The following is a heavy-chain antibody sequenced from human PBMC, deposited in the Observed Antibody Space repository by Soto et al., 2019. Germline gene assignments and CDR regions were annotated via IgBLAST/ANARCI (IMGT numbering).Heavy chain of an antibody. J-gene: IGHJ4*02. V-gene: IGHV4-38-2*02. Sequence: SETLSLTCAVSGYSISSGYFWGWIRQPPGKGLEWIGSIYHSGSTYYNPSLKSRVTIPVDTSKNQFSLKLSSVTAADTAVYYCARDDSSGWHGGPDYWGQGTLVTVSS. CDR2: IYHSGST. CDR1: GYSISSGYF. D-gene: IGHD6-19*01. CDR3: ARDDSSGWHGGPDY.